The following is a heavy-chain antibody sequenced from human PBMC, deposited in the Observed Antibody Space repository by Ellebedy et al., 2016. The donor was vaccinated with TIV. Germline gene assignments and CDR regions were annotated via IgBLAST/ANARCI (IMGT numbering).Heavy chain of an antibody. J-gene: IGHJ4*02. D-gene: IGHD6-6*01. CDR3: AKDSDVKSSSPPWRV. CDR2: ISGSGGST. CDR1: GFTFSSYA. Sequence: GESLKISCAASGFTFSSYAMSWVRQAPGKGLEWVSAISGSGGSTYYADSVKGRFTISRDNSKNTLYLQMNSLRAEDTAVYYCAKDSDVKSSSPPWRVWGQGTLVTVSS. V-gene: IGHV3-23*01.